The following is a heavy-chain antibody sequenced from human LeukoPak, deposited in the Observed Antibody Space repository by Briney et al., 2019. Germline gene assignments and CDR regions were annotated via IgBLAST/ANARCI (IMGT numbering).Heavy chain of an antibody. J-gene: IGHJ6*02. CDR1: GGSFSGYY. CDR3: ASRGIVVVVAATDYGMDV. Sequence: SETLSLTCAVYGGSFSGYYWSWIRQPPGKGLEWIGEINHSGSTNYNPSLKSRVTISVDTSKNQFSLKLSSVTAADTAVYYCASRGIVVVVAATDYGMDVWGQGTTVTVSS. D-gene: IGHD2-15*01. CDR2: INHSGST. V-gene: IGHV4-34*01.